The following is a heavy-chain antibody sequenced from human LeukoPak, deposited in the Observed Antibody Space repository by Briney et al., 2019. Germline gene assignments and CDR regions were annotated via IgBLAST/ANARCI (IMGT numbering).Heavy chain of an antibody. V-gene: IGHV4-39*01. CDR3: GGVVVPAARDGWFDP. CDR2: IYYSGST. J-gene: IGHJ5*02. Sequence: SEALSLTCTVSGGSISSSSYYWGWIRQPPGKGLEWIGRIYYSGSTYYNPSLKSRVTISVDASKNQLSLKLSSVSAADTAVYYCGGVVVPAARDGWFDPWGQGTLVTVSS. D-gene: IGHD2-2*01. CDR1: GGSISSSSYY.